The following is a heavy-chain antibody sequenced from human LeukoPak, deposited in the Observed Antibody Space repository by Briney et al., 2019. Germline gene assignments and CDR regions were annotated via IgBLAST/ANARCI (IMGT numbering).Heavy chain of an antibody. Sequence: SETLSLTCTVSGGSISSYYWSWIRQPPGKGLEWIGYIYYSGSTNYNPSLKSRVTISVGTSKNQFSLKLSSVTAADTAVYYCARQGYYDSSGWTFDIWGQGTMVTVSS. V-gene: IGHV4-59*08. CDR3: ARQGYYDSSGWTFDI. CDR1: GGSISSYY. CDR2: IYYSGST. D-gene: IGHD3-22*01. J-gene: IGHJ3*02.